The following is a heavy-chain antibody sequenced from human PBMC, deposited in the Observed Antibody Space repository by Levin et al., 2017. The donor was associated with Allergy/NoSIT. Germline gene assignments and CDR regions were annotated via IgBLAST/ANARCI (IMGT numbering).Heavy chain of an antibody. CDR3: ARGRPDISSWWNFDY. J-gene: IGHJ4*02. D-gene: IGHD6-13*01. V-gene: IGHV4-30-4*01. Sequence: KTSETLSLTCSVSRGSMTSGDYYWHWIRQPPGKGLEWIGYVYNTGSTIYSPSLKSRLSISVDTSKNQFSLQLNSVTAADTAVYFCARGRPDISSWWNFDYWGQGLLVTVSS. CDR2: VYNTGST. CDR1: RGSMTSGDYY.